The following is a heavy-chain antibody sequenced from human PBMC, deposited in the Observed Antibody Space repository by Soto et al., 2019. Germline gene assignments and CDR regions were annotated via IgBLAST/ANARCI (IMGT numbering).Heavy chain of an antibody. Sequence: QVQLVESGGGVVQPGRSLRLSCAASGFTFSSYGMHWVRQAPGKGLEWVAVISYDGSNKYYADSVKGRFTISRDNSKNTLYLQMNSLRAEDTAVYYCAKDHDSSGYDRLDYWGQGTLVTVSS. CDR2: ISYDGSNK. V-gene: IGHV3-30*18. CDR3: AKDHDSSGYDRLDY. D-gene: IGHD3-22*01. CDR1: GFTFSSYG. J-gene: IGHJ4*02.